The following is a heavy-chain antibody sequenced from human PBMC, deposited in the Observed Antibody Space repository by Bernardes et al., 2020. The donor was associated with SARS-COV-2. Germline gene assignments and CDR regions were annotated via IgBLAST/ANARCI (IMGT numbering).Heavy chain of an antibody. CDR1: GFTFSTYI. D-gene: IGHD7-27*01. CDR2: ISSSGTTI. J-gene: IGHJ4*01. V-gene: IGHV3-48*01. CDR3: TRDGGNWENDY. Sequence: GGSLRLSFAASGFTFSTYIMNWVRQSPGKGLEWVSYISSSGTTIFYAGSVKGRFTISRDNARSSLYLQMNSLRAEDTAGYYCTRDGGNWENDYWCQGTLVTVSA.